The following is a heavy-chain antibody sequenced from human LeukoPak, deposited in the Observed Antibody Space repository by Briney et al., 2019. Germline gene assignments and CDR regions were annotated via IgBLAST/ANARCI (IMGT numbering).Heavy chain of an antibody. D-gene: IGHD1-7*01. CDR1: GGSISSSSYY. CDR2: IYTSGST. Sequence: PSETLSLTCTVSGGSISSSSYYWGWIRQPPGKGLEWIGRIYTSGSTNYNPSLKSRVTISIDTSKNQFSLKLSSVTAADTAVYYCARESRTGTTNYYYYYMDVWGKGTTVTVSS. CDR3: ARESRTGTTNYYYYYMDV. J-gene: IGHJ6*03. V-gene: IGHV4-61*02.